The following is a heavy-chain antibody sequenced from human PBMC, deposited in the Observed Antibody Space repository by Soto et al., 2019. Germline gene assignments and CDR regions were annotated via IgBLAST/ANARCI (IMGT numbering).Heavy chain of an antibody. CDR1: VDSVSSNNAA. D-gene: IGHD3-3*01. J-gene: IGHJ4*02. CDR3: ARQRRSITIPDQPADY. Sequence: SQSHSLTSDISVDSVSSNNAAWTKIRGCPSRVLGCMGRTYYCSNWYNDYAVSVKSLITSNTDKSKKKFSLQLNSVTPEDTAVYYCARQRRSITIPDQPADYWGQGTLVTVSA. CDR2: TYYCSNWYN. V-gene: IGHV6-1*01.